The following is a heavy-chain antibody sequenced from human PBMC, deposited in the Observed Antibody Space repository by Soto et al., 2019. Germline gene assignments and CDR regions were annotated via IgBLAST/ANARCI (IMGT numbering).Heavy chain of an antibody. CDR2: ISYDGSDK. CDR1: GFTFSSYA. J-gene: IGHJ4*02. V-gene: IGHV3-30-3*01. D-gene: IGHD2-21*01. Sequence: GGSLRLSCAASGFTFSSYAMHWVRQTPGKGLEWVAVISYDGSDKYYADSVKGRFTISRDNSKNTLFLQINSLRAEDTAVYYCAREMRLRNTDHGGQGTLVTVSS. CDR3: AREMRLRNTDH.